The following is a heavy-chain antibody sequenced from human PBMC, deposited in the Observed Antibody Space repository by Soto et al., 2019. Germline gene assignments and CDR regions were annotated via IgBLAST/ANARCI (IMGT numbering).Heavy chain of an antibody. CDR2: IIPIFGTA. Sequence: SVKVSCKASGGTFSSYAISWVRQAPGQGLEWMGGIIPIFGTANYAQKFQGRVTITADESTNTAYMELSSLRSEDTAVYYCASQRGYCSGTRCYLHCYLVANWFDFWGQGTMVTVSS. CDR3: ASQRGYCSGTRCYLHCYLVANWFDF. J-gene: IGHJ5*01. D-gene: IGHD2-2*01. V-gene: IGHV1-69*13. CDR1: GGTFSSYA.